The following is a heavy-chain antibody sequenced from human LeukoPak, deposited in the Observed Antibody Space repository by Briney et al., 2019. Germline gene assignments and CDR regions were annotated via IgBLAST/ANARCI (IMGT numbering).Heavy chain of an antibody. CDR1: GGSISHHY. CDR2: IHYSGST. CDR3: ARRGSALWSGELLEGSFDS. J-gene: IGHJ5*01. V-gene: IGHV4-59*08. D-gene: IGHD3-10*01. Sequence: SETLSLTCTISGGSISHHYWSWIRQPPGKGLEWIGYIHYSGSTKYNPSLGSRVNISVDTSRKHFSLHLSSVNAADTAVYYCARRGSALWSGELLEGSFDSWGQGMLVTVTS.